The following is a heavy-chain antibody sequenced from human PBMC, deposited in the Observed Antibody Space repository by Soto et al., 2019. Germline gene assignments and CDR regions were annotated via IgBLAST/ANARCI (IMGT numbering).Heavy chain of an antibody. D-gene: IGHD4-17*01. J-gene: IGHJ4*02. V-gene: IGHV4-39*01. CDR2: IYYSGST. CDR3: ARLYGDYDYFDY. Sequence: QLQLQESGPGLVKPSETLSLTCTVSGGSISSSSYYWGWIRQPPGKGLEWIGSIYYSGSTYYNPSLKSRVXTXVXKSKNQFSLKLSSVTAADTAVYYCARLYGDYDYFDYWGQGTLVTVSS. CDR1: GGSISSSSYY.